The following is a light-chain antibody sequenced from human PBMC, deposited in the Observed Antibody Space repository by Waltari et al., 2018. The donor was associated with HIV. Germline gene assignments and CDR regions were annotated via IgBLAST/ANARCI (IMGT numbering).Light chain of an antibody. J-gene: IGKJ2*01. V-gene: IGKV1-5*03. CDR1: QSISSW. CDR2: KAS. Sequence: DIQMTQSPSTLSASVGDRVTITCRASQSISSWLAWYQQKPGKAPKLLIYKASSLESGVPSRFSDSGSGTEFTLTISSLQPDDFATYYCQQYNSSPSFGQGTKLEIK. CDR3: QQYNSSPS.